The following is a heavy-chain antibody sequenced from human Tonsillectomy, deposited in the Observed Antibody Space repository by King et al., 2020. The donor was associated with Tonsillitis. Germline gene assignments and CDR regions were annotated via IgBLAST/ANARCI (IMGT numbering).Heavy chain of an antibody. Sequence: VQLVESGGGLVQPGGSLRLSCAASGFTFSSYAMNWVRQAPGKGLEWVSTISDSGGTTNHADSVKGRFTISRDNSKNTLYLQMSSLRSEDTAVYYCARSDQDSSGYLTDYWGQGSLVTVSS. CDR2: ISDSGGTT. J-gene: IGHJ4*02. V-gene: IGHV3-23*04. CDR3: ARSDQDSSGYLTDY. D-gene: IGHD3-22*01. CDR1: GFTFSSYA.